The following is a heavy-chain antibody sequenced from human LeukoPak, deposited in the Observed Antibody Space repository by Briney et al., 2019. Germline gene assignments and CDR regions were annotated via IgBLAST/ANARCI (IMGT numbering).Heavy chain of an antibody. D-gene: IGHD3-9*01. CDR2: ISGSGGST. Sequence: GGSLRLSCAASGFTFSSYAMSWVRQAPGKGLEWVSAISGSGGSTYYADSVKGRFTISRDNSKNTLYLQMNSLRAEDTAVYYCARAQRYFDWLFDYWGQGTLVTVSS. CDR3: ARAQRYFDWLFDY. V-gene: IGHV3-23*01. CDR1: GFTFSSYA. J-gene: IGHJ4*02.